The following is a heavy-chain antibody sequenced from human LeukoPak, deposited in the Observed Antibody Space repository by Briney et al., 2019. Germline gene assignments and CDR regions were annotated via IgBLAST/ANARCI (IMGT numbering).Heavy chain of an antibody. J-gene: IGHJ4*02. Sequence: PSETLSLTCTVSGGSISSYYWSWIRQPPGKGLEWIGYIYYSGSTNYNPSLKSRVTISVDTSKNQFSLKLSSVTAADTAVYYCARDPGDYDSSPYWYYWGQGTLVTVSS. CDR1: GGSISSYY. CDR3: ARDPGDYDSSPYWYY. V-gene: IGHV4-59*01. CDR2: IYYSGST. D-gene: IGHD3-22*01.